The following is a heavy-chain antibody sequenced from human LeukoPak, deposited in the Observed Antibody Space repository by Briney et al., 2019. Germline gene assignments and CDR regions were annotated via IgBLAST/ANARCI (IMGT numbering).Heavy chain of an antibody. J-gene: IGHJ6*02. CDR3: AKRASSGSPQNYYYYGMDV. CDR1: EFTFSSHD. V-gene: IGHV3-23*01. CDR2: ISGSGGST. Sequence: PGGSLRLSCAASEFTFSSHDMRWVRQAPGKGLEWVSAISGSGGSTYYADSVKGRFTISRDNSKNTLYLQMNSLRAEDTAVYYCAKRASSGSPQNYYYYGMDVWGQGTTVTVSS. D-gene: IGHD1-26*01.